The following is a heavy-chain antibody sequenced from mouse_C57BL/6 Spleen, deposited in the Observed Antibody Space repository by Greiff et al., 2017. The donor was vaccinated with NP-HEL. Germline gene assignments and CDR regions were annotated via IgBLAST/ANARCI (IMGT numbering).Heavy chain of an antibody. V-gene: IGHV2-9*02. CDR2: IWAGGST. CDR3: ARLEDI. D-gene: IGHD1-3*01. CDR1: GFSLTSYG. J-gene: IGHJ2*01. Sequence: VKLQESGPGLVAPSPSLSITCTVSGFSLTSYGVHWVRQPPGKGLEWLGVIWAGGSTNYNSALMSRLSISKDNSKSQVFVKMNSLQTDDTAMYYCARLEDIWGQGTTLTVSS.